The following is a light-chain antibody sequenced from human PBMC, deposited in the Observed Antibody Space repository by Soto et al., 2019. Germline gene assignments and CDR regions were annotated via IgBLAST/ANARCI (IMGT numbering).Light chain of an antibody. CDR2: KAS. CDR1: QSISSW. CDR3: QQSNSYYT. V-gene: IGKV1-5*03. Sequence: DIQMTQSPSTLSASVGDRVTITCRASQSISSWLAWYQQKPGKAPKLLIYKASSLESGVPSRFSGSGSRTAFTLTISSLHPDVFAPYYCQQSNSYYTFGQGTKLEIK. J-gene: IGKJ2*01.